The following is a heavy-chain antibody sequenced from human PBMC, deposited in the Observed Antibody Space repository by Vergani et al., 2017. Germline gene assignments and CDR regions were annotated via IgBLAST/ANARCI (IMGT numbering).Heavy chain of an antibody. J-gene: IGHJ4*02. V-gene: IGHV3-30*03. CDR1: GFTFSDYG. D-gene: IGHD3-3*01. Sequence: QVQLVESGGGVVQPGRSLRLSCAASGFTFSDYGMHWVRQTPGKGLEWVAVISYDGRNKYYADSVKGRFTISRDNSKNTLYLQVNSLRVEDTAVYYCARWTSYDFWSGHGHYFWGQGTLVTVSS. CDR3: ARWTSYDFWSGHGHYF. CDR2: ISYDGRNK.